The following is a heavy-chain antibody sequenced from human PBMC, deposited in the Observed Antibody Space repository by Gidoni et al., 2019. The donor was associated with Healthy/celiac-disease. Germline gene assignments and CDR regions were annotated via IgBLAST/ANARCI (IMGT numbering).Heavy chain of an antibody. V-gene: IGHV3-20*04. D-gene: IGHD2-2*01. J-gene: IGHJ6*02. CDR1: GFTFDDYG. Sequence: EVQLVESGGGVVRPGGSLRLSCAASGFTFDDYGMSWVRQAPGKGLEWVSGINWNGGSTGYADSVKGRFTISRDNAKNSLYLQMNSLRAEDTALYYCARDRIYCSSTSCYDRGDGYGMDVWGQGTTVTVSS. CDR3: ARDRIYCSSTSCYDRGDGYGMDV. CDR2: INWNGGST.